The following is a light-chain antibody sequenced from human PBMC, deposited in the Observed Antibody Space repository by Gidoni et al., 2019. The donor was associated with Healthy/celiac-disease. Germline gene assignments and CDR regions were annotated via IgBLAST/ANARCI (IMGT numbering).Light chain of an antibody. CDR2: YFS. CDR3: SSYTSSSTLVV. J-gene: IGLJ2*01. CDR1: SSDVGGYNY. V-gene: IGLV2-14*01. Sequence: QSALTQPASVSVSPGQSITISCTGTSSDVGGYNYVSWYQPHPGKAPKLMIYYFSNRPSGVSNRFSGSKSGNTASLTISGLQAEDEADYYCSSYTSSSTLVVFGGGTKLTVL.